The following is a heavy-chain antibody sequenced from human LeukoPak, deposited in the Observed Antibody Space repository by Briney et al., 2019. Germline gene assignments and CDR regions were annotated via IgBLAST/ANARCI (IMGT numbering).Heavy chain of an antibody. Sequence: ASVKVSCKASGGTFSSYAISWVRQAPGQGLEWMGGIIPIFGTANYAQKFQGRVTITADESTSTAYMELSSLRSEDTAVYYCARDFGDLTGYYTANWFDPWGQGTLVTVSS. J-gene: IGHJ5*02. CDR2: IIPIFGTA. CDR1: GGTFSSYA. CDR3: ARDFGDLTGYYTANWFDP. D-gene: IGHD3-9*01. V-gene: IGHV1-69*13.